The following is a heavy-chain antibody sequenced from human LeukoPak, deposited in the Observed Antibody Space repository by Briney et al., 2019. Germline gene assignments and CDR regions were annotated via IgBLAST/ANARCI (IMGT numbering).Heavy chain of an antibody. CDR1: GFTFNSYA. CDR2: ITNSGGNT. J-gene: IGHJ4*02. V-gene: IGHV3-23*01. CDR3: AKGGQTDRFDY. D-gene: IGHD5-12*01. Sequence: SGGSLRLSCAASGFTFNSYAMSWVRQAPGKGLEWVSGITNSGGNTCYADSVKGRFTISRDNSKSTLYLQMNSLRAEDTAVFYCAKGGQTDRFDYWGQGALVTVSS.